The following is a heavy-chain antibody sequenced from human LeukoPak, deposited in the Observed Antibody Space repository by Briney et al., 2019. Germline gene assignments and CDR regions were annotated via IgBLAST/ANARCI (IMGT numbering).Heavy chain of an antibody. Sequence: QPGGPLRLSCAASGFTFSTYAMNWVRQAPGKGLEWVSATSGSGGSTYTADYVKGRFTISRNNSKHTLHLQMNSLRAEDAAIYYCEKIPQSSYYYDSSGSLDYWGQDTLVSVSS. V-gene: IGHV3-23*01. CDR3: EKIPQSSYYYDSSGSLDY. D-gene: IGHD3-22*01. CDR1: GFTFSTYA. CDR2: TSGSGGST. J-gene: IGHJ4*02.